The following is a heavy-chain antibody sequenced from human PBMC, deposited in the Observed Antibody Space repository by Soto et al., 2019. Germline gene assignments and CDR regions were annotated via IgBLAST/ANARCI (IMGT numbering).Heavy chain of an antibody. CDR3: ARGNGYYCDY. Sequence: QVQLQESGPGLVKPSQTLSLTCAVSGGSISGGDYYWTWIRQHPWKGLEWIGYIYYSGSTYYNPSLTSRLTMSVDTSKNQFPLKLSSVTAADTAVYYCARGNGYYCDYWGQGILVTVSS. D-gene: IGHD3-22*01. V-gene: IGHV4-31*11. J-gene: IGHJ4*02. CDR2: IYYSGST. CDR1: GGSISGGDYY.